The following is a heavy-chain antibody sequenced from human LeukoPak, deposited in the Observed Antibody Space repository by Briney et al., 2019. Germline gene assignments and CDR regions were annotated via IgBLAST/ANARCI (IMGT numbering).Heavy chain of an antibody. CDR2: ISSSSSYI. CDR1: GFTFSSYS. D-gene: IGHD2-2*01. Sequence: GGPLRLSCAASGFTFSSYSMNWVRQAPGKRLEWVSSISSSSSYIYYADSVKGRFTISRDNAKNSLYLQMSSLRAEDTAVYYCAREIKLCSSTSCYAFDIWGQGTMVTVSS. CDR3: AREIKLCSSTSCYAFDI. J-gene: IGHJ3*02. V-gene: IGHV3-21*01.